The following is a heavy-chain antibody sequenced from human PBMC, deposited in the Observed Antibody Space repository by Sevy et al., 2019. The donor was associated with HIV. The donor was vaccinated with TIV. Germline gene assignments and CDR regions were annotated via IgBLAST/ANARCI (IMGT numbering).Heavy chain of an antibody. CDR3: AKDHYYDILTGGATDAFDV. Sequence: GGSLRLSCAVSGFIFKSYDMHWVRQAPGKGLEYVALISYDGTYKYFTDSVRGRFTISRDNSENTLYLQMNTLRAEDTAVYYCAKDHYYDILTGGATDAFDVWGVGTMVTVSS. J-gene: IGHJ3*01. V-gene: IGHV3-30*18. CDR1: GFIFKSYD. D-gene: IGHD3-9*01. CDR2: ISYDGTYK.